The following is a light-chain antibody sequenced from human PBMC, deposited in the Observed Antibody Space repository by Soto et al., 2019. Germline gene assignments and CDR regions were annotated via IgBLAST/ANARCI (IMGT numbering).Light chain of an antibody. CDR2: DVS. V-gene: IGLV2-14*01. CDR1: SSDVGTYNS. Sequence: QSVLTQPASVSGSPGQSITISCTGTSSDVGTYNSVSWYQQYPGKAPKLMIHDVSNRPSGVSNRFSGSKSGNTASLTISGPRADVVADYSSTSYKSSCSYVFGGGTSVT. CDR3: TSYKSSCSYV. J-gene: IGLJ1*01.